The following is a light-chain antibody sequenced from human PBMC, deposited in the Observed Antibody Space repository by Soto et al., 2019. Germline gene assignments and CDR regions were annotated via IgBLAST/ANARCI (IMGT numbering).Light chain of an antibody. J-gene: IGLJ3*02. CDR3: CSYAGTYTLWV. Sequence: SVLTQPRAVSGSPGQSVTISCTETSSDVGGYNYVSWYQQYPGKAPKLIIYDVSKRPSGVPDRFSGSKSGNTASLTISGLQAEDEADYYCCSYAGTYTLWVFGGGTKVTVL. V-gene: IGLV2-11*01. CDR1: SSDVGGYNY. CDR2: DVS.